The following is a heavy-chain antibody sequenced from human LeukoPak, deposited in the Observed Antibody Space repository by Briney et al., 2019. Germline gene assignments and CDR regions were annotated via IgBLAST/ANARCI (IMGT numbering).Heavy chain of an antibody. V-gene: IGHV3-7*01. CDR1: GFTFSSYW. D-gene: IGHD6-19*01. CDR3: AVYSSGWYRYFDY. J-gene: IGHJ4*02. CDR2: IRQDGSEK. Sequence: GGSLRLSCAASGFTFSSYWMSWVRQAPGKGLEWVANIRQDGSEKYYVDSVKGRFTISRDNAKNSLYLQMNSLRAEDTAVYYCAVYSSGWYRYFDYWGQGTLVTVSS.